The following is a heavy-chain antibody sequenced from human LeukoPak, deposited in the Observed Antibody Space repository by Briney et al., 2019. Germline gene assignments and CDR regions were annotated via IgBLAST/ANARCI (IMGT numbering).Heavy chain of an antibody. CDR2: IYHSGST. CDR1: GGSISSGGYS. CDR3: ARASMRGLWFGEIYGMDV. J-gene: IGHJ6*02. V-gene: IGHV4-30-2*01. D-gene: IGHD3-10*01. Sequence: SQTLSLTCAVSGGSISSGGYSWSWIRQPPGKGLEWIGYIYHSGSTYYNPSLKSRVTISVDRSKNQYSLKLSSVAAADTAVYYCARASMRGLWFGEIYGMDVWGQGTTVTVSS.